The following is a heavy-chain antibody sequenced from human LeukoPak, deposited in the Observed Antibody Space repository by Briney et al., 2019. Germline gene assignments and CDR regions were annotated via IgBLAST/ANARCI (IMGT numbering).Heavy chain of an antibody. J-gene: IGHJ4*02. V-gene: IGHV4-61*02. CDR2: IYTSGST. CDR1: GGSISSGSYS. D-gene: IGHD2-8*01. CDR3: ARGVHNPMVYAIEHFDY. Sequence: SQTLSLTCTVSGGSISSGSYSWSWIRQPAGKGLEWIGRIYTSGSTNYNPSLKSRATISVDTSKNQFSLKLSSVTAADTAGYYCARGVHNPMVYAIEHFDYWGQGTLVTVSS.